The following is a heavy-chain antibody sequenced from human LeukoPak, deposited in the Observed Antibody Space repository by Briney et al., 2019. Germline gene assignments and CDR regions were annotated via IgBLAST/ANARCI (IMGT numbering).Heavy chain of an antibody. J-gene: IGHJ4*02. D-gene: IGHD1-26*01. V-gene: IGHV3-23*01. Sequence: GGSLRLSCAASGFTFSSYPMSWVRQAPGKGLEWVSAISGSGGNTYYAGSVKGRFAISRDTSKNTLYLQMNSLRAEDTAVYYCASRSVGAYDYWGQGTLVTVSS. CDR3: ASRSVGAYDY. CDR2: ISGSGGNT. CDR1: GFTFSSYP.